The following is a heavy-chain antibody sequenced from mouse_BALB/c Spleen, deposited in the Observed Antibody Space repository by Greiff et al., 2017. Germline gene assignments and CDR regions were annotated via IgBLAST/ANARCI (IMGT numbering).Heavy chain of an antibody. J-gene: IGHJ3*01. CDR1: GFTFSSFG. CDR2: ISSGSSTI. CDR3: ARSLTDWFAY. V-gene: IGHV5-17*02. Sequence: EVKVVESGGGLVQPGGSRKLSCAASGFTFSSFGMHWVRQAPEKGLEWVAYISSGSSTIYYADTVKGRFTISRDNPKNTLFLQMTSLRSEDTAMYYCARSLTDWFAYWGQGTLVTVSA. D-gene: IGHD1-1*01.